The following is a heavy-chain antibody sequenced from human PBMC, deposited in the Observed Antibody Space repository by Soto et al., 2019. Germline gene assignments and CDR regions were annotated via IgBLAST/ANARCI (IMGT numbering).Heavy chain of an antibody. Sequence: GGSLRLSCAASGFTFSSYAMHWVRQAPGKGLEWVAVISYDGSNKYYADSVKGRFTISRDNSKNTLYLQMNSLRAEDTAVYYCALDFRDYGDHFVDWGQGTLVTVSS. CDR2: ISYDGSNK. J-gene: IGHJ4*02. V-gene: IGHV3-30-3*01. CDR3: ALDFRDYGDHFVD. D-gene: IGHD4-17*01. CDR1: GFTFSSYA.